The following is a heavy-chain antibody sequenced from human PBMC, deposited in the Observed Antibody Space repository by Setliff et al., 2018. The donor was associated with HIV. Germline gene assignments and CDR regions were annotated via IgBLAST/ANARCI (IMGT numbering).Heavy chain of an antibody. CDR3: ATRGYSYGPSHV. CDR2: INHSGST. V-gene: IGHV4-34*01. J-gene: IGHJ6*03. CDR1: GGSFSGYY. D-gene: IGHD5-18*01. Sequence: SETLSLTCAVYGGSFSGYYWSWIRQPPGKGLEWIGEINHSGSTNYNPSLKSRVTISVDTSKNQFSLKLSSVTAADTAVYYCATRGYSYGPSHVWGKGTTVTVS.